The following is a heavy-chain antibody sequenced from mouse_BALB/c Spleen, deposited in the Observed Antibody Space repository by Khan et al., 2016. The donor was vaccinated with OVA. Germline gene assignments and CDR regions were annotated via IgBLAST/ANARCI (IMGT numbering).Heavy chain of an antibody. D-gene: IGHD2-3*01. J-gene: IGHJ2*01. Sequence: VQLQESGPELVRPGVSVKISCKGSGYTFTDYAMHWVKQSHAKSLEWIGLISTYSGNTNYKQQFKGKATMTVDKSSSQAYMELARLTSEDSASYDCARPAYDGYYDYWGQGTTLTVSS. V-gene: IGHV1S137*01. CDR3: ARPAYDGYYDY. CDR1: GYTFTDYA. CDR2: ISTYSGNT.